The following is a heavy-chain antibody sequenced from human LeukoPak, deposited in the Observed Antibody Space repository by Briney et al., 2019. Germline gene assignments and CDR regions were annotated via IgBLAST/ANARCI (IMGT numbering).Heavy chain of an antibody. CDR2: IKKDGSEK. CDR3: ARVGELLWFGDPPYYFDY. V-gene: IGHV3-7*01. CDR1: GFTSSSYW. D-gene: IGHD3-10*01. Sequence: GGSLRLSCAASGFTSSSYWMSWVRQAPGKGLEWVANIKKDGSEKYYVDSVKGRFTISRDNAKNSLYLQMNSLRAEDTAVYYCARVGELLWFGDPPYYFDYWGQGTLVTVSS. J-gene: IGHJ4*02.